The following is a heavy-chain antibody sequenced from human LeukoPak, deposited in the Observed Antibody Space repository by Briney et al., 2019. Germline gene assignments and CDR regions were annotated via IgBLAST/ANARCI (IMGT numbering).Heavy chain of an antibody. CDR2: VYTSGTT. D-gene: IGHD6-19*01. CDR1: GGSVSSYY. J-gene: IGHJ3*02. Sequence: PSETLSLTCIVSGGSVSSYYWSWIRQPAGKGLEWIGRVYTSGTTYYNPSLRSRVTVSVDTSTNQFSLKMTSMTAADTAVYYCATSGSGWSTKKDALEIWGQGTTVTVSS. V-gene: IGHV4-4*07. CDR3: ATSGSGWSTKKDALEI.